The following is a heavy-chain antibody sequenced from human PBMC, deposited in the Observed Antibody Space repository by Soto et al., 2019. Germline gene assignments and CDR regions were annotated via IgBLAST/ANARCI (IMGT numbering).Heavy chain of an antibody. J-gene: IGHJ6*04. CDR2: ISGKNGNT. V-gene: IGHV1-18*04. D-gene: IGHD2-2*01. Sequence: ASVKVSCKASGYTFISHGISWVRQAPGHGLEWMGWISGKNGNTNDAQKFQGRVTLTTDTSTSTAYLELRSMRSDDTAVYYCARVSSSIVVVPDYGMDVWGEGTTVTVSS. CDR1: GYTFISHG. CDR3: ARVSSSIVVVPDYGMDV.